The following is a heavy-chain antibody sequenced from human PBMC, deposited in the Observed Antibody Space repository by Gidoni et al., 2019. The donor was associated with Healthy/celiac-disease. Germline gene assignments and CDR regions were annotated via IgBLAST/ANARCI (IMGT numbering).Heavy chain of an antibody. Sequence: EVQLVESGGGLVQPGGSLRLSCAASGFTFSSYEMNWVRQAPGKGLVWVSDISSSGSTIYYADSVKGRFTISRDNAKNSLYLQMNSLRAEDTAVYYCARDSSDWAEYFQHWGQGTLVTVSS. J-gene: IGHJ1*01. V-gene: IGHV3-48*03. CDR2: ISSSGSTI. D-gene: IGHD3-9*01. CDR3: ARDSSDWAEYFQH. CDR1: GFTFSSYE.